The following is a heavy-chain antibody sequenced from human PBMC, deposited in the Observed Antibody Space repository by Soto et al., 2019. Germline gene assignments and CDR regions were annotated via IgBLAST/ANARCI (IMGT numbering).Heavy chain of an antibody. CDR1: GFTFSGFV. J-gene: IGHJ4*02. V-gene: IGHV3-23*01. CDR3: AKDQRDIVVVPAARGFGY. Sequence: GVSLRLSCAASGFTFSGFVMSWVRQAPGKGLEWVSAISGSGGSTYYADSVKGRFTISRDNSKNTLYLQMNSLRAEDTAVYYCAKDQRDIVVVPAARGFGYWGQGTLVTVSS. D-gene: IGHD2-2*01. CDR2: ISGSGGST.